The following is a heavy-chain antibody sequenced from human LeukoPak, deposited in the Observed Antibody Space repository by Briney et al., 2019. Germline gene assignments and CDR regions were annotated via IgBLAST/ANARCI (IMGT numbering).Heavy chain of an antibody. CDR1: GGPFSSYA. Sequence: ASVKAPCKASGGPFSSYAISWVRQAPGQGLEWMGGFFPIFCSANCAQKFQGRVTIPTDESTSTAYMALSSLRSEDTAVYYFARGRDPDWFDPWGQGTLVTVSS. V-gene: IGHV1-69*05. CDR3: ARGRDPDWFDP. CDR2: FFPIFCSA. J-gene: IGHJ5*02.